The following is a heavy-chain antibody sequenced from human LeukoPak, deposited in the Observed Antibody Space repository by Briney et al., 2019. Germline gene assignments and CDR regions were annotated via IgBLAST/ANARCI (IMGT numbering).Heavy chain of an antibody. Sequence: ASVKVSCKASGYTFTNYGISWVRQAPGKGIEGMGWISAYNDKTNYAQKLQGRVSMTTDTSTSTAYMELRSLRSDDTAVYYCAREPYSSDWFPFDCWGQGTLVTVSS. J-gene: IGHJ4*02. CDR2: ISAYNDKT. CDR3: AREPYSSDWFPFDC. CDR1: GYTFTNYG. D-gene: IGHD6-19*01. V-gene: IGHV1-18*01.